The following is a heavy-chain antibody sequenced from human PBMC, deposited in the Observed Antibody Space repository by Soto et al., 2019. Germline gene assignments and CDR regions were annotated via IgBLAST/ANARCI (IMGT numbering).Heavy chain of an antibody. CDR2: IYPGDSDT. Sequence: GFLKISCKGSGYSFTSYWIGWVRQMPGKGLEWMGIIYPGDSDTRYSPSFQGQVTISADKSISTAYLQWSSLKASDTAMYYCARSPPDYDFWSGKSYYYYMDVWGKGTTVNVSS. CDR3: ARSPPDYDFWSGKSYYYYMDV. J-gene: IGHJ6*03. V-gene: IGHV5-51*01. D-gene: IGHD3-3*01. CDR1: GYSFTSYW.